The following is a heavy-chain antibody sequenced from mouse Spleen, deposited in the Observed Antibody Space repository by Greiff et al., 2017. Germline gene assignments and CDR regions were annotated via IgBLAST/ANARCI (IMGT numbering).Heavy chain of an antibody. Sequence: QVQLQQSGAELVKPGASVKISCKASGYAFSSYWMNWVQQRPGKGLEWIGQIYPGDGDTNYNGKFKGKATLTADKSSSTAYMQLSSLTSEDSAVYFCARREYGNYRDSYYAMDYWGQGTSVTVSS. J-gene: IGHJ4*01. CDR3: ARREYGNYRDSYYAMDY. D-gene: IGHD2-10*02. V-gene: IGHV1-80*01. CDR1: GYAFSSYW. CDR2: IYPGDGDT.